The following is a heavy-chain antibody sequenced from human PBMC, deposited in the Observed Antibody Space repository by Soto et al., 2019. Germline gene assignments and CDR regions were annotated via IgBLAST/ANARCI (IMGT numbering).Heavy chain of an antibody. CDR3: ARADRGTIHPYYYYMDV. D-gene: IGHD1-7*01. CDR2: INHMGTT. V-gene: IGHV4-4*02. J-gene: IGHJ6*03. Sequence: QVHLEESGPGLVKPSGTLTLTCAASSGSISSSDWWTWVRQPLGKGLEWIGEINHMGTTNYNPCLKSRAIISVDKSQNQFSQRRTSVTAADTAVYFCARADRGTIHPYYYYMDVWGKWDTVTVAS. CDR1: SGSISSSDW.